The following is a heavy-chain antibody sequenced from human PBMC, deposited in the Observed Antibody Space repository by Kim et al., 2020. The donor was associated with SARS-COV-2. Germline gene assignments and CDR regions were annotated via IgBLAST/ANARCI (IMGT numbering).Heavy chain of an antibody. CDR2: INSDGGTT. Sequence: GGSLRLSCAASGFTFSSYWMHWVRQAPGKGLVWVSRINSDGGTTSYADSVKGRFTISRDNAKSTLYLQMNSLRAEDTAVYYCASRRYTGTYYHFDYWGQGTLVTVSS. CDR1: GFTFSSYW. D-gene: IGHD1-26*01. J-gene: IGHJ4*02. V-gene: IGHV3-74*01. CDR3: ASRRYTGTYYHFDY.